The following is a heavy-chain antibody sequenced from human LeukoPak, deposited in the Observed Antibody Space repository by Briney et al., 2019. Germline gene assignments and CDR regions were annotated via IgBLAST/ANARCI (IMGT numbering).Heavy chain of an antibody. V-gene: IGHV3-9*01. D-gene: IGHD3-9*01. CDR3: ATLTHSPVSDY. Sequence: GRSLTLSCAASGLTLVVYAAYWFRQAPGDSLEGVSGISWYSGSIGHADSVKGRFTVSRDNAKNSIYLQMNSLRAEDTAFYYCATLTHSPVSDYGGQGTLVTVSS. CDR2: ISWYSGSI. CDR1: GLTLVVYA. J-gene: IGHJ4*02.